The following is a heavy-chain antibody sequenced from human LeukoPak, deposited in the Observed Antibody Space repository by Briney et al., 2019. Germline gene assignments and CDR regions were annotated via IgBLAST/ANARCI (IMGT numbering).Heavy chain of an antibody. CDR2: ISYDGSNK. J-gene: IGHJ4*02. CDR1: GFTFSSYA. D-gene: IGHD5-24*01. Sequence: PGGSLRLSCAASGFTFSSYAMHWVRQAPGKGLEWVAVISYDGSNKYYADSVKGRFTISRDNSKNTLYLQMNSLRAEDTAVYYCARETQMDGYNYDYWGQGTLVTVSS. V-gene: IGHV3-30-3*01. CDR3: ARETQMDGYNYDY.